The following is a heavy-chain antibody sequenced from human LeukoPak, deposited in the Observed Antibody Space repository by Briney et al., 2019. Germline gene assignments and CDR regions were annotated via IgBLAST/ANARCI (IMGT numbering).Heavy chain of an antibody. CDR2: INHSGST. J-gene: IGHJ5*02. CDR1: GGSLSGYY. V-gene: IGHV4-34*01. CDR3: ARGKRVVPANWFDP. Sequence: SETLSLTCAVYGGSLSGYYWSWIRQPPGKGLEWIGEINHSGSTNYNPSLKSRVTISVDTSKNQFSLKLSSVTAADTAVYYCARGKRVVPANWFDPWGQGTLVTVSS. D-gene: IGHD2-2*01.